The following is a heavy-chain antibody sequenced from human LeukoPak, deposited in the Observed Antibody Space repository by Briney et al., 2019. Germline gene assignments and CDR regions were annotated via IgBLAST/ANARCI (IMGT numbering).Heavy chain of an antibody. CDR3: AKGTGSWYSFSWFDP. J-gene: IGHJ5*02. CDR1: GFTFSSYA. Sequence: TGGSLRLSCAASGFTFSSYAMSWVRQAPGKGLEWVSAISGSGGSTYYADSVKGRFTISRDNSKNTLYLQMNSLRAEDTAVYYCAKGTGSWYSFSWFDPWGQGTLVTVSS. V-gene: IGHV3-23*01. CDR2: ISGSGGST. D-gene: IGHD6-13*01.